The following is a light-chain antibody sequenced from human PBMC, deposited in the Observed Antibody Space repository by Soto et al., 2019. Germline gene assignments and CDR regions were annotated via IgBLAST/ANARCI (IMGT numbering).Light chain of an antibody. CDR1: HSVRSNY. CDR3: PQYGSSLFT. J-gene: IGKJ3*01. V-gene: IGKV3-20*01. CDR2: GAS. Sequence: EIVLPQSPGPLSLSPGERATLACRASHSVRSNYFAWYQQKPCQAPRVLIYGASSRATGIPDRVSAGGSGPDFTLTISSLETEDVAVYYCPQYGSSLFTCGPGTKVDIK.